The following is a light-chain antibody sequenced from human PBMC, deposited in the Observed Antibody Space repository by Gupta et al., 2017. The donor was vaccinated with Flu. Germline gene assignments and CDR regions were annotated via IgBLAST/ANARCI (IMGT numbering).Light chain of an antibody. J-gene: IGKJ1*01. CDR1: QSVSNNY. Sequence: GTLSLSPGERVTLSCRASQSVSNNYLAWYQQKPGQAPRLLIAGASNRATAIPDRFSGSGSGTDVTLTISGLQPADSAVYYCQQYGTSPQTFGQGTKVEIK. V-gene: IGKV3-20*01. CDR3: QQYGTSPQT. CDR2: GAS.